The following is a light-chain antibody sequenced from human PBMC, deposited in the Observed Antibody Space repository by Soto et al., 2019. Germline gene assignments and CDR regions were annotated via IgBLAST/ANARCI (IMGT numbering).Light chain of an antibody. J-gene: IGLJ2*01. CDR2: DVN. V-gene: IGLV2-14*01. CDR3: GSYTTSSSVV. CDR1: SSDVGAYNY. Sequence: QSALTQPASVSGSPGQSITISCTGTSSDVGAYNYVSWYQQHPGKAPKLVICDVNYRPSGVSNRFSGSKSGNTASLTISGLQAEDEADYYCGSYTTSSSVVFGGGTQPAVL.